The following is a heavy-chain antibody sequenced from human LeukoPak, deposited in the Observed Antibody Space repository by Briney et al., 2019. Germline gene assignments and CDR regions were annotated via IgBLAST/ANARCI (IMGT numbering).Heavy chain of an antibody. V-gene: IGHV1-69*05. CDR1: GGTFSSYA. J-gene: IGHJ4*02. CDR3: ARQPLGTYYYDSSGYPPFDY. CDR2: IIPIFGTA. D-gene: IGHD3-22*01. Sequence: SVKVSCKAAGGTFSSYAISWVRQAPGQGLEWMGRIIPIFGTANYAQKFQGRVTITTDESTSTAYMELSSLRSEDTAVYYCARQPLGTYYYDSSGYPPFDYWGQGTLVTVSS.